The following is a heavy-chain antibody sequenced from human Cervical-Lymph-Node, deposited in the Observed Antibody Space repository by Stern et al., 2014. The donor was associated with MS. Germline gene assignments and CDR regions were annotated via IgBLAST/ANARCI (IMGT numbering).Heavy chain of an antibody. CDR1: GFTFGSHA. J-gene: IGHJ5*02. CDR3: ARGSAIGHCSSLRYQRGQNGFDP. CDR2: ISYDGSNR. D-gene: IGHD2-2*01. V-gene: IGHV3-30-3*01. Sequence: VQLVESGGGVVQPGRSLTLSCAASGFTFGSHAFHWVRQAPGKGLEWVALISYDGSNRYCAYAVQGRFTISRDNSRSTLYLEMNSLTSEDTAMYDCARGSAIGHCSSLRYQRGQNGFDPWGQGTLVTVSS.